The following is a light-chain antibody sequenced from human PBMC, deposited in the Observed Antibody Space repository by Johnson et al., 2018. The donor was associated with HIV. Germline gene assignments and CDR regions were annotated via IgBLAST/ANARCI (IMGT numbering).Light chain of an antibody. J-gene: IGLJ1*01. Sequence: QSVLTQPPSVSAAPGQKVTISCSGSSSNIGNNYVSWYQQLPGTAPKLLIYENTKRPSGIPYRFSGSKSGTSATLGITGLQTGDEADYYCGTWDSSLSAYVFGTATRVSVL. V-gene: IGLV1-51*02. CDR1: SSNIGNNY. CDR3: GTWDSSLSAYV. CDR2: ENT.